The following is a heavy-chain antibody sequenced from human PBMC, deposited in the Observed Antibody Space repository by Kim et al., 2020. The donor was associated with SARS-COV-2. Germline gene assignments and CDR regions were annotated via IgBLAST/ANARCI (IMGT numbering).Heavy chain of an antibody. V-gene: IGHV3-11*06. J-gene: IGHJ3*02. D-gene: IGHD4-17*01. Sequence: GGSLRLSCAASGFTFSDYYMSWIRQAPGKGLEWVSYISSSSSYTNYADSVKGRFTISRDNAKNSLYLQMNSLRAEDTAVYYCARDKSWGDYTDNHDAFDIWGQGTMVTVSS. CDR3: ARDKSWGDYTDNHDAFDI. CDR2: ISSSSSYT. CDR1: GFTFSDYY.